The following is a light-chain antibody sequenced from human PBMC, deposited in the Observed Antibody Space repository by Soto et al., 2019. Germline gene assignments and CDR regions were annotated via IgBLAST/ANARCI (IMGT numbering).Light chain of an antibody. CDR3: SSYAGSSNSLV. Sequence: QSALTQPPSASGSPGQSVTISCTGTSSDVGGYNYVSWYQQHPGKAPKLMIYDVTKRPSGVPDRFSGSKSGNTASLTVSGLKAEDEADYCCSSYAGSSNSLVFGGGTKLTVL. CDR2: DVT. V-gene: IGLV2-8*01. J-gene: IGLJ2*01. CDR1: SSDVGGYNY.